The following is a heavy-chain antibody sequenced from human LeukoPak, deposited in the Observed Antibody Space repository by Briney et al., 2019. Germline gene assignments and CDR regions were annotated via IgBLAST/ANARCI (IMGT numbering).Heavy chain of an antibody. CDR3: ARDQSYYDSSGYLIFGGWFDP. CDR1: GGTFSSYA. CDR2: IIPIFGTA. D-gene: IGHD3-22*01. Sequence: SVKVSCKASGGTFSSYAISWVRQAPGQGLEWMGGIIPIFGTANYAQKFQGRVTVTADKSTSTAYMELSSLRSEDTAVYYCARDQSYYDSSGYLIFGGWFDPWGQGTLVIVSS. V-gene: IGHV1-69*06. J-gene: IGHJ5*02.